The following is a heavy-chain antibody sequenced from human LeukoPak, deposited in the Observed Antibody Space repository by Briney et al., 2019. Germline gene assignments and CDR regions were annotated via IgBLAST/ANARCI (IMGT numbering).Heavy chain of an antibody. J-gene: IGHJ5*02. CDR3: ARAIYYYGSGSYPERGWFDP. CDR1: GYIFTSYG. Sequence: GASVKVSCKASGYIFTSYGISWVRQAPGQGLEWMGWVSPYNGNTDYAQKFQGRVTMTTDTSTSTAYMELRSLRSDDTAVYYCARAIYYYGSGSYPERGWFDPWGQGTLVTVSS. D-gene: IGHD3-10*01. CDR2: VSPYNGNT. V-gene: IGHV1-18*01.